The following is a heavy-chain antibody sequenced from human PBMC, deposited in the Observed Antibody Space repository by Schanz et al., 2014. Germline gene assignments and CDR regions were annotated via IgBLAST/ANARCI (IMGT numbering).Heavy chain of an antibody. Sequence: VQLVESGGGLVQSGGSLRLSCAASGFTFSSYWMHWVRQAPGKGLVWVSRINSDDTTKTYADSVKGRFTISRDNGEDTTYLQMNSLRVEDTALYYCAKDRQNRVNRVGYYYGMDVWGQGTTVTVSS. D-gene: IGHD3-16*01. V-gene: IGHV3-74*03. CDR1: GFTFSSYW. J-gene: IGHJ6*02. CDR2: INSDDTTK. CDR3: AKDRQNRVNRVGYYYGMDV.